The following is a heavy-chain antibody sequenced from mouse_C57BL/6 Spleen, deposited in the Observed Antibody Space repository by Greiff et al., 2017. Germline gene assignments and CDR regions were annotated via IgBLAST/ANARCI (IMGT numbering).Heavy chain of an antibody. CDR1: GFSLSTFGMG. J-gene: IGHJ4*01. Sequence: QVTLKVCGPGILQPSQTLSLTCSFSGFSLSTFGMGVGWIRQPSGKGLEWLAHIWWADDKYYNPALKSRLTISKDTSKNQVFLKIANVDTADTATYYCARIARLYYYGSYYYAMDYWGQGTSVTVSS. CDR2: IWWADDK. V-gene: IGHV8-8*01. D-gene: IGHD1-1*01. CDR3: ARIARLYYYGSYYYAMDY.